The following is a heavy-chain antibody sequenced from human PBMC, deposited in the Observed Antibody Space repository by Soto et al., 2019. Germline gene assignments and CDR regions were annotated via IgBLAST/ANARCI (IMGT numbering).Heavy chain of an antibody. CDR3: AHAYGGTSWPNDAFDV. CDR1: GFSLSADGVG. Sequence: QITLKESRPTLVKPTQTLTLTCTFSGFSLSADGVGVGWIRQPPGKALEWFALIYWDDDKRYRPSLKSRLTITKDTSKNHVVLTMTNMDPLDTATYYCAHAYGGTSWPNDAFDVWGQGTVVTVSS. V-gene: IGHV2-5*02. J-gene: IGHJ3*01. D-gene: IGHD2-2*01. CDR2: IYWDDDK.